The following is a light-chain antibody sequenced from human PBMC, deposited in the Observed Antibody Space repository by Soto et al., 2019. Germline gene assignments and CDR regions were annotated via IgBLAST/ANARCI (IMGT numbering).Light chain of an antibody. J-gene: IGKJ5*01. CDR1: QSISSY. CDR3: QQLNSYLIT. Sequence: IEMTQSPSSLSASVGDRVTITCRASQSISSYLNWYQQKPGKAPKLLIYAASSLQSGVPSRFSGSGSGTEFTLTISSLQPDDFATYYCQQLNSYLITFGQGTRLEI. CDR2: AAS. V-gene: IGKV1-9*01.